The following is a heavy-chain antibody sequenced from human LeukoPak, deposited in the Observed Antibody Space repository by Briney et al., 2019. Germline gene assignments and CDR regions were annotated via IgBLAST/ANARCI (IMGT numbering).Heavy chain of an antibody. CDR1: GGSIGSGTYC. D-gene: IGHD1-1*01. J-gene: IGHJ3*02. Sequence: SQTLSLTCTVSGGSIGSGTYCWNWIRQHPGKGLDWIGYICYSGSTYSNPSLQSRVTISVDTSKNQFSLKLSSVTAADTAVYYCARDQGTSDAFDIWGQGTMVTVAS. CDR2: ICYSGST. V-gene: IGHV4-31*03. CDR3: ARDQGTSDAFDI.